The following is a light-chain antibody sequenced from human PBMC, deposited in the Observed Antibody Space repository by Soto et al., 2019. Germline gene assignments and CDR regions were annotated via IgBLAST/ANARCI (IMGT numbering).Light chain of an antibody. CDR1: QSISKW. J-gene: IGKJ1*01. CDR2: KAS. Sequence: DIQMTQSPSTLSASIGDRVSITCRASQSISKWLAWHQQKPGKAPKLLIYKASSLESGVPSRFSGSGSGTEFTLTISSLQPDDFATYYCQQYDRFSHTFGQGTKVDIK. V-gene: IGKV1-5*03. CDR3: QQYDRFSHT.